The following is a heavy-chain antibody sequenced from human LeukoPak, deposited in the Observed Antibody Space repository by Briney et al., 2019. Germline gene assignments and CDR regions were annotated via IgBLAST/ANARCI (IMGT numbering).Heavy chain of an antibody. J-gene: IGHJ5*02. Sequence: SETLPLTCAVYGGSFSGYYWSWIRQPPGKGLEWIGEINHSGSTNYNPSLKSRVTISVDTSKNQFSLKLSSVTAADTAVYYCARGQFSSSWSTIHWFDPWGQGTLVTVSS. CDR1: GGSFSGYY. D-gene: IGHD6-13*01. CDR2: INHSGST. V-gene: IGHV4-34*01. CDR3: ARGQFSSSWSTIHWFDP.